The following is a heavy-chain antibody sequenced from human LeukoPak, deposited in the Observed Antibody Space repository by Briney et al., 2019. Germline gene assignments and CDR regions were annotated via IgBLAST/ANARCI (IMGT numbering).Heavy chain of an antibody. V-gene: IGHV3-23*01. CDR2: ISGSGGST. J-gene: IGHJ4*02. D-gene: IGHD3-22*01. Sequence: GGSLRLSCAASGFTFSSYAMSWVRQAPGKGLEWVSAISGSGGSTYYADSVKGRFTISRDNSKNTLYLQMNSLRAEDTAVYYCANFNYYDSSGYPGFDYWGQGTLVTVSS. CDR3: ANFNYYDSSGYPGFDY. CDR1: GFTFSSYA.